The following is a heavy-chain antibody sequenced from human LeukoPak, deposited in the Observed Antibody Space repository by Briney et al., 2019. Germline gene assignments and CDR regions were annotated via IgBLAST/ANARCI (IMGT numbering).Heavy chain of an antibody. Sequence: GASVKVSCKASGYTFTSYGISWVRQAPGQGLEWMGWISAYNGNTNYAQKLQGRVTMTTDTSTSTAYVELRSLRSDDTAVYYCARVSSSWYGWFDPWGQGTLVTVSS. CDR3: ARVSSSWYGWFDP. D-gene: IGHD6-13*01. CDR2: ISAYNGNT. J-gene: IGHJ5*02. CDR1: GYTFTSYG. V-gene: IGHV1-18*01.